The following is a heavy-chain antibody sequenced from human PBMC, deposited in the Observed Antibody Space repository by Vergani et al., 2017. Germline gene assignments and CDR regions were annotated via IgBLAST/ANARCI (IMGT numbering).Heavy chain of an antibody. CDR1: GYSFTSYW. V-gene: IGHV5-51*01. D-gene: IGHD3-3*01. CDR3: GRRKYDFWSGYYAGAANDKDYCYYYGMDV. J-gene: IGHJ6*02. Sequence: EVQLVQSGAEVKKPGESLKISCKGSGYSFTSYWIGWVRQMPGKGLEWMGIIYPGDSDTRYSPSFQGQVTISADKSIITAYLQWSSLKASDTAMYYCGRRKYDFWSGYYAGAANDKDYCYYYGMDVWGQGTTVTVSS. CDR2: IYPGDSDT.